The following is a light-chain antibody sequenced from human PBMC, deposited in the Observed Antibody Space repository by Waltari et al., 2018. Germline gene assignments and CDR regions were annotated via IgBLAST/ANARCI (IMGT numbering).Light chain of an antibody. CDR3: QKYDRLPVT. CDR2: GAS. CDR1: QSVSRF. V-gene: IGKV3-20*01. J-gene: IGKJ1*01. Sequence: EIVLTQSPGTPSLSPGESGTLSCRASQSVSRFLAWYQPKPGQAPSLLIYGASTRATGIPDRFSGSESGTDFSLTISRLEPKDFAVYYCQKYDRLPVTFGQGTKVEIK.